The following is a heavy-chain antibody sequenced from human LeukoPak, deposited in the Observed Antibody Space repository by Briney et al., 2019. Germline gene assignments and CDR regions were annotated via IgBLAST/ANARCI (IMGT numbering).Heavy chain of an antibody. Sequence: GGSLRLSCAASGFTVSSNYMNWVRQAPGKGLEWVSGIYVDGSTYYADSVKGRFTISRDNSRNTLYLQMNSLRAEDTAVYYCPRAHYYGSGNYYPIDYWGQGTLVTVSS. V-gene: IGHV3-53*01. CDR3: PRAHYYGSGNYYPIDY. CDR2: IYVDGST. J-gene: IGHJ4*02. D-gene: IGHD3-10*01. CDR1: GFTVSSNY.